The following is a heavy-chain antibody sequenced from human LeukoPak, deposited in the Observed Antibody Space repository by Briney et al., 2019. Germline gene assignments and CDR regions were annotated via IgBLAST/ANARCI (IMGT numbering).Heavy chain of an antibody. CDR3: AREMVAGTFDS. V-gene: IGHV3-11*01. CDR2: IGGSESIV. Sequence: GGSLRLSCVVSGFSVNDYYMSWIRQAPGKGLEWISDIGGSESIVSYGGSVRGRFTVSRDFAMNSLFLQLNSLSADDTAVYYRAREMVAGTFDSWGQGSLVIVSS. CDR1: GFSVNDYY. D-gene: IGHD1-7*01. J-gene: IGHJ4*02.